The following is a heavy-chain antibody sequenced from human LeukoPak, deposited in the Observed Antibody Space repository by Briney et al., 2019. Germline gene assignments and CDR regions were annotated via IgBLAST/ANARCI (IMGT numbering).Heavy chain of an antibody. CDR2: IYYSGST. CDR3: ARGSYGSGSYYFDY. D-gene: IGHD3-10*01. Sequence: SETLSLTCTVSGGSISSYYWSWIRQPPGKGLEWIGYIYYSGSTNYNPSLKSRVTISVDTSKNQFSLKLSSVTAADTAVYYCARGSYGSGSYYFDYWGQGTLVTASS. V-gene: IGHV4-59*01. CDR1: GGSISSYY. J-gene: IGHJ4*02.